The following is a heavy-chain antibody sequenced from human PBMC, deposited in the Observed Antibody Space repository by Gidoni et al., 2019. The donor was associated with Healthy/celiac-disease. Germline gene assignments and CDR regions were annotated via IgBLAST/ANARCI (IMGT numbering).Heavy chain of an antibody. CDR3: ARVRLPYFYYMDV. J-gene: IGHJ6*03. CDR1: GFTFSSYS. D-gene: IGHD2-15*01. Sequence: EVQLVESGGGLVKPGGSLRLSCAAHGFTFSSYSMNWVRQAPGKGLEWVSSISSSNSYIYYAASVKGRFTITRDNAKNSLYLQMNSLRAEDTAVYYCARVRLPYFYYMDVWGKGTTVTVSS. V-gene: IGHV3-21*01. CDR2: ISSSNSYI.